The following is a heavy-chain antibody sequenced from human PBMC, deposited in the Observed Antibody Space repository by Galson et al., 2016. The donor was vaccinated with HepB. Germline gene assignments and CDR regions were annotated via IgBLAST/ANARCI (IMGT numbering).Heavy chain of an antibody. J-gene: IGHJ4*02. D-gene: IGHD2-2*01. CDR2: VYPGDSDT. CDR3: ARPQAGYCSGATCSLDY. V-gene: IGHV5-51*03. Sequence: QSGAEVKKPGESLKISCKASGYRFANYWIGWVRQMPGRGLEWMGDVYPGDSDTRYSPSFQGQVTISADKSISTAYLQWSSLKASDTAMYYCARPQAGYCSGATCSLDYWGQGTLVTVSS. CDR1: GYRFANYW.